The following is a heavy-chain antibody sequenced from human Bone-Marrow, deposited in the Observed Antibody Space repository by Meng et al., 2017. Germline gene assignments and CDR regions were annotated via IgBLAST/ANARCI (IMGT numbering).Heavy chain of an antibody. D-gene: IGHD4-11*01. J-gene: IGHJ4*02. CDR3: ARGPTTMAHDFDY. CDR2: INHSGST. V-gene: IGHV4-34*01. CDR1: GGSFSDYY. Sequence: QVPLPQSGAGLLKPSETLSLTCVVSGGSFSDYYWSWIRQPPGKGLEWIGEINHSGSTNYNPSLEGRATISVDTSQNNLSLRLSSVTAADSAVYYCARGPTTMAHDFDYWGQGTLVTVSS.